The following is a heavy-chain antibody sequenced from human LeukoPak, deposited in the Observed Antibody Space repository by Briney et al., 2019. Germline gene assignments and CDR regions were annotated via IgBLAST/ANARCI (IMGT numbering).Heavy chain of an antibody. V-gene: IGHV1-18*01. CDR3: ARQYGGVVVTAYFDY. CDR1: GYTFTSYG. CDR2: ICAYNGNT. D-gene: IGHD2-21*02. J-gene: IGHJ4*02. Sequence: GASVTVSCKASGYTFTSYGISWVRQAPGQGLEWMGWICAYNGNTNYAQKLQGRVTMTTDTSTSTAYMELRSLRSDDTAVYYCARQYGGVVVTAYFDYWGQGTLVSVSS.